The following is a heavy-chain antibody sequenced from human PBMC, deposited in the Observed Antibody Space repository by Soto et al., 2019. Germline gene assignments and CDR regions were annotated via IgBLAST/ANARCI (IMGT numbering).Heavy chain of an antibody. J-gene: IGHJ2*01. D-gene: IGHD5-12*01. CDR1: GGTFSSYT. Sequence: QVQLVQSGAEVKKPGSSGTVSCKASGGTFSSYTISWVRQAPGQGLEWMGGIIPIFGTANYAQKFQGRVTITADESTSTAYMELSSLRSKDTAVYYCARGNHRWLQLWYFDLWGRGTLVTVSS. CDR3: ARGNHRWLQLWYFDL. V-gene: IGHV1-69*12. CDR2: IIPIFGTA.